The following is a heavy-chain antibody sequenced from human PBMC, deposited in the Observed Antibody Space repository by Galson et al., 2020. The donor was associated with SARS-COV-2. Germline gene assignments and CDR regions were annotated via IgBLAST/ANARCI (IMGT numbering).Heavy chain of an antibody. CDR1: GGSISSYY. CDR2: IYYSGST. Sequence: ASATLSLTCTVSGGSISSYYWSWIRQPPGKGLEWIGYIYYSGSTNYNPSLKSRVTISVDTSKNQFSLKLSSVTAADTAVYYCARDPTMVRGVTGGAYYYYYGMDVWGQGTTVTVSS. V-gene: IGHV4-59*01. CDR3: ARDPTMVRGVTGGAYYYYYGMDV. J-gene: IGHJ6*02. D-gene: IGHD3-10*01.